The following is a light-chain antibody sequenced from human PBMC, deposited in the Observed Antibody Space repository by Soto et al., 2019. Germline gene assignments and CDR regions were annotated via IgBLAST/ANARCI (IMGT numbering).Light chain of an antibody. CDR2: GIS. CDR3: QQRSNWPRLT. V-gene: IGKV3D-20*02. CDR1: HTISSSY. J-gene: IGKJ4*01. Sequence: EVVLTQSPGTLSLSPGERATLSCRASHTISSSYLAWYQQKPGQAPRLLMYGISRRATGIPDRFSGSGSGTDFTLTITRLEPEDFAVYYCQQRSNWPRLTFGGGTKVDIK.